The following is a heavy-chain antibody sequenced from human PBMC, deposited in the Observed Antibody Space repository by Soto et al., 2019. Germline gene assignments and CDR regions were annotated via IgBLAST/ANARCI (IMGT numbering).Heavy chain of an antibody. CDR3: AKGNYYDSSGYYYFDY. CDR1: GFPFDAYV. V-gene: IGHV3-43*01. CDR2: ITWDGGST. J-gene: IGHJ4*02. D-gene: IGHD3-22*01. Sequence: PGGSLRLSCAASGFPFDAYVMHWVRQGPGEGLEWVSLITWDGGSTYYADSVKGRFTISRDNSENSLYLQMNSLRPEDTALYYCAKGNYYDSSGYYYFDYWGQGTLVTVSS.